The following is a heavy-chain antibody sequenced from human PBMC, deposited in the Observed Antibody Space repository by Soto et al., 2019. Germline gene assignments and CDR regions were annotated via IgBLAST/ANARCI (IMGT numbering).Heavy chain of an antibody. V-gene: IGHV1-18*01. CDR1: GYIFTSYG. D-gene: IGHD6-19*01. Sequence: QVQLVQSGAEVKKPGASVKVSCKASGYIFTSYGISWVRQAPGQGLEWVGRVSTYNGNTKYAQKLQGRVTMTTDTSASIAYMELSSLRSDDTAVYYCARDNGQWLVSDRGQGTLVNVSS. J-gene: IGHJ1*01. CDR3: ARDNGQWLVSD. CDR2: VSTYNGNT.